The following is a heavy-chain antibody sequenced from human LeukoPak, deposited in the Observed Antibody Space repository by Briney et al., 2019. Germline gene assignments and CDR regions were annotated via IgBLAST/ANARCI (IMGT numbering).Heavy chain of an antibody. CDR3: ARDREGATTPYGMDV. CDR1: GYTFTSYA. Sequence: GASVKVSCKASGYTFTSYAMHWVRQAPGQRLEWMGWTNAGNGNTKYSQKFQGRVTITRDTSASTAYMELSSLRSEDTAVYYCARDREGATTPYGMDVWGQGTTVTVSS. J-gene: IGHJ6*02. CDR2: TNAGNGNT. D-gene: IGHD1-26*01. V-gene: IGHV1-3*01.